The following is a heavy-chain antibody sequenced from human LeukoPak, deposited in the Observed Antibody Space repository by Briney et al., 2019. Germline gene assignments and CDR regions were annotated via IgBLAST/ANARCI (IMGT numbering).Heavy chain of an antibody. D-gene: IGHD6-25*01. CDR1: GGSISSYA. CDR2: INTSGNS. CDR3: AREGGGPRWLDP. V-gene: IGHV4-4*07. Sequence: SETLSLTCTVSGGSISSYAWSWIRQPPGKGLEGIGRINTSGNSNYNPSLRSRVTMSVDTSKHQFSLNLSSVTAADTAVYYCAREGGGPRWLDPWGQGTLVTVPS. J-gene: IGHJ5*02.